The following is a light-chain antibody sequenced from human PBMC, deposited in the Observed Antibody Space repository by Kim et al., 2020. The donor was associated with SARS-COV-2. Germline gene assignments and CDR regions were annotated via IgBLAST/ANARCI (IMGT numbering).Light chain of an antibody. V-gene: IGLV3-19*01. CDR2: DKN. CDR1: SLRSYY. J-gene: IGLJ2*01. Sequence: SSELTQDPAVSVALGQTVRITCQGDSLRSYYASWYQQKPGQAPILVIYDKNNRPSGIPDRFSGSTSGITASLTITGAQAEDEADYYCASRDRGGHLRLFG. CDR3: ASRDRGGHLRL.